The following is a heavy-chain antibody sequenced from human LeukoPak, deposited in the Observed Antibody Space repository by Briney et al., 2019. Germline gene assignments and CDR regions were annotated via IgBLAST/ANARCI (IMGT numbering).Heavy chain of an antibody. CDR2: IYHSGST. V-gene: IGHV4-4*02. CDR3: ARDDQAQLHILWFGELLYNWFDP. D-gene: IGHD3-10*01. Sequence: SETLSLTCAVSGGSISSSNWWSWVRQPPGKGLEWIGEIYHSGSTNYNPSLKSRVTISVDTSKNQFSLKLSSVTAADTAVYYCARDDQAQLHILWFGELLYNWFDPWGQGTLVTVSS. CDR1: GGSISSSNW. J-gene: IGHJ5*02.